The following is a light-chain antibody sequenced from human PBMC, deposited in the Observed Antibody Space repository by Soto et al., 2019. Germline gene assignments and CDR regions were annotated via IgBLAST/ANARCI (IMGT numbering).Light chain of an antibody. J-gene: IGKJ3*01. V-gene: IGKV4-1*01. CDR1: QSVLYSSNNKNY. Sequence: DIVMTQSPDSLAVSLGERATINCKSSQSVLYSSNNKNYLAWYQQKPGQPPKLLIYWASTRESGVPARFSGSKSGTAACLAISGLRSEDEADYYCAAWDDNVYVFGTGT. CDR3: AAWDDNVYV. CDR2: WAS.